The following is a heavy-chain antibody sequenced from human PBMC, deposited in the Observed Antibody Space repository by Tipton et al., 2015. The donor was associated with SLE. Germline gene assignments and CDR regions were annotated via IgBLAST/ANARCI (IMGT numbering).Heavy chain of an antibody. CDR3: ARHRWRWNDAFDI. D-gene: IGHD5-24*01. J-gene: IGHJ3*02. CDR1: GASISSYY. CDR2: IYATGIT. Sequence: TLSLTCAVSGASISSYYWSWIRQPAGKGLEWIGHIYATGITNYNPSLKSRVTISVDTSKNQFSLKLTSVTAADTAVYYCARHRWRWNDAFDIWGQGTMVTVSS. V-gene: IGHV4-59*08.